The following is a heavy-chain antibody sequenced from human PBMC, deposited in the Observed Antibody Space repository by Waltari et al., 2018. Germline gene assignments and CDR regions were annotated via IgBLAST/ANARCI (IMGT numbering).Heavy chain of an antibody. V-gene: IGHV5-51*03. J-gene: IGHJ1*01. D-gene: IGHD3-22*01. CDR3: ARPHHSSGYFFQH. Sequence: EVQLVQSGAEVKKPGESLKICCKGSGYSCTSYWIGWVRQMPGKGLEWMGIIYPGDSDTRYSPSFQGLVTISADKSISTAYLQWSSLKASDTAMYYCARPHHSSGYFFQHWGQGTLVTVSS. CDR1: GYSCTSYW. CDR2: IYPGDSDT.